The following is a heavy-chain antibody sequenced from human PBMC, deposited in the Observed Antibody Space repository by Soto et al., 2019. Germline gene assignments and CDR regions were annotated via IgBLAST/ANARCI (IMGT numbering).Heavy chain of an antibody. CDR3: ARNNEGGHRLYYYYYYGMDV. CDR1: GYTFTSYY. D-gene: IGHD1-1*01. J-gene: IGHJ6*02. CDR2: INPSGGST. V-gene: IGHV1-46*01. Sequence: ASVKVSCKASGYTFTSYYMHWVRQAPGQGLEWMGIINPSGGSTSYAQKFQGRVTMTRDTSTSTVYMELSSLRSEDTAVYYCARNNEGGHRLYYYYYYGMDVWGQGTTVTVSS.